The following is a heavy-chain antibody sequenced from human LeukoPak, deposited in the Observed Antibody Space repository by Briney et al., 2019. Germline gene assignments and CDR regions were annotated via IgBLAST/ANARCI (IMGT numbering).Heavy chain of an antibody. CDR3: EGPLGGYYGSGSQEGY. CDR1: GGTFSSYA. J-gene: IGHJ4*02. Sequence: SVKVSCKASGGTFSSYAISWVRQAPGQGLEWMGRIIPILGIANYAQKFQGRVTITADKSTSTAYMEPSSLRSEDTAVYYCEGPLGGYYGSGSQEGYWGQGTLVTVSS. D-gene: IGHD3-10*01. CDR2: IIPILGIA. V-gene: IGHV1-69*04.